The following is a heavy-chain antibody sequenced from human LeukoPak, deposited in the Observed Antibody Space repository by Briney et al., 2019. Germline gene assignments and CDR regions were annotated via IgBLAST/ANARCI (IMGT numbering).Heavy chain of an antibody. V-gene: IGHV3-48*01. J-gene: IGHJ1*01. CDR1: GFTFSSYA. Sequence: QAGGSLRLSCAASGFTFSSYAMSWVRQAPGKGLEWVSYISSSSSTIYYADSVKGRFTISRDNVKNSLYLQMNSLRAEDTAVYYCARVESCGGDCYPHWGQGTLVTVSS. D-gene: IGHD2-21*02. CDR2: ISSSSSTI. CDR3: ARVESCGGDCYPH.